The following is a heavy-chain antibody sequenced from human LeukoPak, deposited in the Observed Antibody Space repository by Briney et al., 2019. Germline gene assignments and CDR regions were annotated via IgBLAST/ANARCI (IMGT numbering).Heavy chain of an antibody. CDR2: ISGSGSDGST. J-gene: IGHJ4*02. Sequence: GGSLRLSCAASGFTFSSYGMSWVSQAPGKGLEWVSGISGSGSDGSTYYADSVKGRFTISRDNSKNTLYVQMNSLRAEDTAVYYCAKYSHDSSGSYDYWGEGTLVTVSS. CDR1: GFTFSSYG. D-gene: IGHD3-22*01. CDR3: AKYSHDSSGSYDY. V-gene: IGHV3-23*01.